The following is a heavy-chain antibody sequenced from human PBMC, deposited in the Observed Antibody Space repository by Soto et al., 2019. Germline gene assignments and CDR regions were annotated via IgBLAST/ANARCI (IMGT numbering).Heavy chain of an antibody. Sequence: EVQLVESGGGLVKPGGSLRLSCAASGFTFSSYSMNWVRQAPGKGLEWVSSISSSSSYIYYADSVKGRFTISRDNAKNSLSLQMNSLKAGNTAVYYCAGDGLLTWVSLHAFDSWGRGTMVTVSS. CDR3: AGDGLLTWVSLHAFDS. CDR2: ISSSSSYI. V-gene: IGHV3-21*01. D-gene: IGHD3-16*01. CDR1: GFTFSSYS. J-gene: IGHJ3*02.